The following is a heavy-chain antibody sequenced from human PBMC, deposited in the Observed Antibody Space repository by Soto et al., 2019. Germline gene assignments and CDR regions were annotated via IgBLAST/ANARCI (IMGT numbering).Heavy chain of an antibody. V-gene: IGHV3-30*18. CDR1: GFTFSIYS. CDR3: AKPYYDILTAFDY. Sequence: PGGSLRLSCTASGFTFSIYSMNWVRQAPGKGLEWVAVISYDGSNKYYADSVKGRFTISRDNSKNTLYLQMNSLRAEDTAVYYCAKPYYDILTAFDYWGQGTLVTVSS. D-gene: IGHD3-9*01. CDR2: ISYDGSNK. J-gene: IGHJ4*02.